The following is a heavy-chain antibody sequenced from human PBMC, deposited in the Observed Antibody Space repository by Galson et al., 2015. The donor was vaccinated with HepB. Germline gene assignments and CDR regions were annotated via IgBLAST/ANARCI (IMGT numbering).Heavy chain of an antibody. CDR3: AREWSGHIQYYYYYYGMDV. CDR2: TYYRSKWYN. CDR1: GDSVSSNSAA. Sequence: CAISGDSVSSNSAAWNWIRRSPSRGLEWLGRTYYRSKWYNDYAVSVKSRITINPDTSKNQFSLQLNSVTPEDTAVYYCAREWSGHIQYYYYYYGMDVWGQGTTVTVSS. D-gene: IGHD3-3*01. V-gene: IGHV6-1*01. J-gene: IGHJ6*02.